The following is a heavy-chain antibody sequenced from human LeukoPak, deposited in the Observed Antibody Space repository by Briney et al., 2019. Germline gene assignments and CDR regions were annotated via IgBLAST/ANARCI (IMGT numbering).Heavy chain of an antibody. Sequence: GGSLRLXCAASGFTFSNAWMSWVRQAPGKGLEWVGRIKSKTDGVTTDYAAPVKGRFTISRDDSKNTLYLQMNSLKTEDTAVYYCSGITMVRGVRYYFDYWGQGTLVTVSS. J-gene: IGHJ4*02. CDR3: SGITMVRGVRYYFDY. D-gene: IGHD3-10*01. V-gene: IGHV3-15*01. CDR2: IKSKTDGVTT. CDR1: GFTFSNAW.